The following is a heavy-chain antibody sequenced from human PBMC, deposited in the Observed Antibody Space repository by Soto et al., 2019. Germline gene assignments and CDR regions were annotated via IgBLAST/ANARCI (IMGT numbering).Heavy chain of an antibody. CDR3: ARGMADCSSTSCRYYYYYYYMDV. CDR2: INHSGST. V-gene: IGHV4-34*01. J-gene: IGHJ6*03. Sequence: QSQTLSLTCAVYGGSFSGYYWSWIRQPPGKGLEWIGEINHSGSTNYNPSLKSRVTISVDTSKNQFSLKLSSVTAADTAVYYCARGMADCSSTSCRYYYYYYYMDVWGKGTTVTVSS. D-gene: IGHD2-2*01. CDR1: GGSFSGYY.